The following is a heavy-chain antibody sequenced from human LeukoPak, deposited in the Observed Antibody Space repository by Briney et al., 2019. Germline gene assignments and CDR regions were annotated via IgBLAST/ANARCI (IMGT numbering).Heavy chain of an antibody. CDR2: IIPIFGTA. D-gene: IGHD3-3*01. CDR1: GGTFSSYA. Sequence: SVKVSCKASGGTFSSYAISWVRQAPGQGLEWMGGIIPIFGTANYAQKFQGRVTITADESTSTAYMELSSVRSEDTAVYYCARGDYDFWSGYYFGMDVWGQGTTVTVSS. V-gene: IGHV1-69*01. J-gene: IGHJ6*02. CDR3: ARGDYDFWSGYYFGMDV.